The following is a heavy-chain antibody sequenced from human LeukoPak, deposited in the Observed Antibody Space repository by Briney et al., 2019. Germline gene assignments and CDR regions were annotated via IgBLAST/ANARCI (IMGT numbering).Heavy chain of an antibody. Sequence: ASVKVSCKASGDTFINYYMHWVRQAPGQELEWMGIINPSGGSVSYAQKFQGRATMTRDTSTSTVYMDLSSLRSEDTAVYYCATDDILTGSSEFDYWGQGTLVTVSS. CDR3: ATDDILTGSSEFDY. V-gene: IGHV1-46*01. D-gene: IGHD3-9*01. CDR2: INPSGGSV. CDR1: GDTFINYY. J-gene: IGHJ4*02.